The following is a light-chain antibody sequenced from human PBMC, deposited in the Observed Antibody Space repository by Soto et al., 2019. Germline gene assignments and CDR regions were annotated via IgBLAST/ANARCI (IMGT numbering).Light chain of an antibody. Sequence: DIQMTQSPSPLSGSVGDRVTITCRASQTISSWLAWYQQKPGKAPKLLIYKASTLKSGVPSRFSGSGSGTDFILTISSLQPEDVAMYYCQQYHKYPWTFGQGTKVDI. CDR3: QQYHKYPWT. J-gene: IGKJ1*01. V-gene: IGKV1-5*03. CDR2: KAS. CDR1: QTISSW.